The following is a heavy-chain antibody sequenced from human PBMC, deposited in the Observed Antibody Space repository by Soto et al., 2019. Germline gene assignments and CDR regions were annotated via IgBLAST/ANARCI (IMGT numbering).Heavy chain of an antibody. Sequence: EVQLLESGGGLVQPGGSLRLSCAASGFTFSSYAMSWVRQAPGKGLEWVSAISSSGGSTYYADSVKGRFTISRDNSKNTLYLQMNSLRAEDTAVYYCAKDIRYCSGGSCYSHYFDYWGQGTLVTVSS. D-gene: IGHD2-15*01. CDR1: GFTFSSYA. V-gene: IGHV3-23*01. CDR2: ISSSGGST. J-gene: IGHJ4*02. CDR3: AKDIRYCSGGSCYSHYFDY.